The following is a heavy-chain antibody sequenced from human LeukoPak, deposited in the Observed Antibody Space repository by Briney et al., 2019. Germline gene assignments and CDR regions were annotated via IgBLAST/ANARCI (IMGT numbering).Heavy chain of an antibody. CDR1: GGSISSSSYY. Sequence: SETLSLTCTVSGGSISSSSYYWGWIRQPPGKVLEWIVSIYYSGSTYYNPSLKSRVTMSVDTSNNPFSLKLSSVTAADTAVYYCATHLFYGSGSPFDYWGQGTLVTVSS. V-gene: IGHV4-39*01. D-gene: IGHD3-10*01. CDR2: IYYSGST. J-gene: IGHJ4*02. CDR3: ATHLFYGSGSPFDY.